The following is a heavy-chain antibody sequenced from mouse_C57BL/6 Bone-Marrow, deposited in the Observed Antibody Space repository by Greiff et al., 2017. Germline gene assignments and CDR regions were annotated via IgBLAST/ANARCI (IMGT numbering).Heavy chain of an antibody. Sequence: QVQLQQSGAELVMPGASVKLSCKASGYTFTSYWMHWVKQRPGQGLEWIGEIDPSDSYTNYNQKFKGKSTLTVDKSSSTAYMQLSSLTSEDSAVYYCARWGGNFIFAYWGQGTLVTVSA. CDR3: ARWGGNFIFAY. J-gene: IGHJ3*01. CDR2: IDPSDSYT. D-gene: IGHD2-1*01. CDR1: GYTFTSYW. V-gene: IGHV1-69*01.